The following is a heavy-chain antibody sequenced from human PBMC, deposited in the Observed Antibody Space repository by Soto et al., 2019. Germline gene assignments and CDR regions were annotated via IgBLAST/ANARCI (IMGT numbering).Heavy chain of an antibody. CDR1: GYSFTSYW. Sequence: GESLKISCKGSGYSFTSYWIGWVRQMPGKGLEWMGIIYPGDSDTRYSPSFQGQVTISADKSISTAYLQWSSLKASDTTMYYCARHEEGATPALAPFDYWGQGTLVTVSS. J-gene: IGHJ4*02. D-gene: IGHD1-26*01. V-gene: IGHV5-51*01. CDR3: ARHEEGATPALAPFDY. CDR2: IYPGDSDT.